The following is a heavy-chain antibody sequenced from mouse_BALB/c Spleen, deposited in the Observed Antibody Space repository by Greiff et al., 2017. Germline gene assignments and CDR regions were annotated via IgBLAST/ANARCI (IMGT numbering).Heavy chain of an antibody. V-gene: IGHV1-31*01. CDR2: INPYNGAT. D-gene: IGHD2-4*01. CDR3: ARGIYYDYAYYFDD. J-gene: IGHJ2*01. Sequence: VQLQQSGPELVKPGASVKISCKASGYSFTGYYMHWVKQSHVKSLEWIGRINPYNGATSYNQNFKDKASLTVDKSSSTAYMELHSLTSEDSAVYYCARGIYYDYAYYFDDWGQGTTLTVSS. CDR1: GYSFTGYY.